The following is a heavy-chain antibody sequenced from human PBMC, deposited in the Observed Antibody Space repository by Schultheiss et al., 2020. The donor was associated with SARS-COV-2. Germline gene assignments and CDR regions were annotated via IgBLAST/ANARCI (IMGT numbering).Heavy chain of an antibody. D-gene: IGHD6-13*01. V-gene: IGHV3-9*01. CDR1: GFTFDEYA. Sequence: GGSLRLSCAASGFTFDEYAMNWVRQAPGKGLEWVSGISWNSGSIGYADSVKGRFTISRDNAKNSLYLQMNSLRAEDTALYYCAKDLIPFIAAAGAWDYWGQGTLVTVSS. CDR2: ISWNSGSI. CDR3: AKDLIPFIAAAGAWDY. J-gene: IGHJ4*02.